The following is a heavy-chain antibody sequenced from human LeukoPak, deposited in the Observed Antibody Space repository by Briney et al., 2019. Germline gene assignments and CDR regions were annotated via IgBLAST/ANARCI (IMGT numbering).Heavy chain of an antibody. D-gene: IGHD6-19*01. J-gene: IGHJ5*02. Sequence: GGSLRLSCAASGFTFSSYGMHRVRQAPGPGLGWVAVISYDGSNKYYADSVKGRFTISRDNSKNTLYLQMNSLRAEDTAVYYCAKDGGYSSGWYGGWFDPWGQGTLVTVSS. V-gene: IGHV3-30*18. CDR3: AKDGGYSSGWYGGWFDP. CDR1: GFTFSSYG. CDR2: ISYDGSNK.